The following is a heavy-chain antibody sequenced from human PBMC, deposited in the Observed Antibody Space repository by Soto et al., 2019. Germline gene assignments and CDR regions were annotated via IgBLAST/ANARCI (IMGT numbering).Heavy chain of an antibody. CDR1: GGTFSSYT. CDR3: ARGIGGGRRTYYYGMDV. J-gene: IGHJ6*02. V-gene: IGHV1-69*02. CDR2: IIPILGIA. D-gene: IGHD2-21*01. Sequence: QVQLVQSGAEVKKPGSSVKVSCKASGGTFSSYTISWVRQAPGQGLEWMGRIIPILGIANYAQKFQGRVTITADKSTSTAYMELSSLRSEDTAVYYCARGIGGGRRTYYYGMDVWGQGTTVTVSS.